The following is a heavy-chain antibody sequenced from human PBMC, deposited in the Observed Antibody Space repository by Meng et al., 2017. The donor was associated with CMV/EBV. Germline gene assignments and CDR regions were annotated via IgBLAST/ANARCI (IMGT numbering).Heavy chain of an antibody. CDR1: GFTFSSYA. D-gene: IGHD6-19*01. CDR2: ISYDGSNK. J-gene: IGHJ4*02. CDR3: ARDPRLWVAGANPLYYFDY. Sequence: GESLKISCAASGFTFSSYAMSWVRQAPGKGLEWAAVISYDGSNKYYADSVKGRFTSSRDNSKNTLYLQMNSLRAEDTAVYYCARDPRLWVAGANPLYYFDYWGQGTLVTVSS. V-gene: IGHV3-30*04.